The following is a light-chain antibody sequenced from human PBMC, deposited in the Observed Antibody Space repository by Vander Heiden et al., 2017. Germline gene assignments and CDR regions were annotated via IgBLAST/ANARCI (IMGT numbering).Light chain of an antibody. CDR2: DVS. CDR1: SSDVGGYNY. Sequence: HSALPQPPSVSGSPGQSVTISCTGTSSDVGGYNYVSWYQQHPGKAPKLMIYDVSKRPSGVPDRFSGSKSGNTASLTISGLQAEDEADYYCCSYAGSYTVFGGGTKLTVL. J-gene: IGLJ2*01. V-gene: IGLV2-11*01. CDR3: CSYAGSYTV.